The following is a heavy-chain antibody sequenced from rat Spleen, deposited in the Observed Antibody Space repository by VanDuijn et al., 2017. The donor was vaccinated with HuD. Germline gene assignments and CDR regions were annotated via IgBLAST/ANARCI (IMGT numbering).Heavy chain of an antibody. V-gene: IGHV5-29*01. CDR2: ISYDGSST. Sequence: EVQLVESDGGLVQPGRSLKLSCAASGFTFSDYYMAWVRQAPTKGLEWVATISYDGSSTYYRDSVKGRFTISRDNAKSTLYLQMDSLRSEDTATYYCARLGRWTTDLYWYFDFWGPGTMVTVSS. D-gene: IGHD1-11*01. J-gene: IGHJ1*01. CDR3: ARLGRWTTDLYWYFDF. CDR1: GFTFSDYY.